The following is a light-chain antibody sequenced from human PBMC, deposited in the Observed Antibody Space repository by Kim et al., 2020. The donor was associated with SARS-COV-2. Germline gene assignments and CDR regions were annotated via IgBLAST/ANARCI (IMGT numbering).Light chain of an antibody. CDR1: SLRSYY. Sequence: SSELTQDPAVSVALGQTVRITCQGDSLRSYYVTWYQQSPRQAPVLVIYGRNNRPSGIPDRFSGSSSGNTASLTISGAQAEDEADFYCQSRDSGGNVLFGGGTQLTVL. CDR3: QSRDSGGNVL. CDR2: GRN. V-gene: IGLV3-19*01. J-gene: IGLJ2*01.